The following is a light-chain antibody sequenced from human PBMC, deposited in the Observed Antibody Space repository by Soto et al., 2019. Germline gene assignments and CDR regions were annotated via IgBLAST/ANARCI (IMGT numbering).Light chain of an antibody. CDR3: QQYNNWPRAT. V-gene: IGKV3-15*01. CDR1: QSINTN. CDR2: RAS. J-gene: IGKJ4*01. Sequence: EIVMTQSPATLSGSPGERATLSCRASQSINTNLAWYQQKPGQAPRLLMFRASSRATGILARFSGSGSGTEFNLTISSLQSEDFAVYYCQQYNNWPRATFGGGTKVDIK.